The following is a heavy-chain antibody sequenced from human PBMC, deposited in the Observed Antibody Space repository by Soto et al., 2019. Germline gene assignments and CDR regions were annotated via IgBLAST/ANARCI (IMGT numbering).Heavy chain of an antibody. CDR1: GFTFSSYA. J-gene: IGHJ4*02. Sequence: GGSLRLSCAASGFTFSSYAMSWVRQAPGKGLEWVSHINSDGSTTSYANSVKGRFTISRDNAKNSLYLQMNSLRDEDTAVYYCARGGAARPDYWGQGTLVTVSS. D-gene: IGHD6-6*01. CDR2: INSDGSTT. CDR3: ARGGAARPDY. V-gene: IGHV3-48*02.